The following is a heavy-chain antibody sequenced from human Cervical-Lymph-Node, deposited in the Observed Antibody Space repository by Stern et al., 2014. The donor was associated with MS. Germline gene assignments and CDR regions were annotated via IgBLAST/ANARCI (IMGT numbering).Heavy chain of an antibody. CDR3: ATTFR. CDR1: GGTFSSDV. CDR2: IIPTVGTT. Sequence: MQLVQSGAEVKKPGSSVKVSCKASGGTFSSDVISWVRQAPRQGLDWMGGIIPTVGTTNYAQKFKGRVKITADESMSTAYMELSSLRSEDTALYYCATTFRWGQGTLITVSS. V-gene: IGHV1-69*01. J-gene: IGHJ4*02. D-gene: IGHD3-16*01.